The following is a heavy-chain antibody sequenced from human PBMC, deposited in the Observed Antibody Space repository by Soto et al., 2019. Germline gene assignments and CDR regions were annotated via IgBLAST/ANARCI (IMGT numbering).Heavy chain of an antibody. CDR2: IWHDGRSE. V-gene: IGHV3-33*01. Sequence: QVQLVESGGGVVQPGRSLRLSCAASGFTFSSYAMHWVRQAPGKGLEWVAVIWHDGRSEFYADSVRGRFIISRDNAKNSLYLQMNRMRAADTAVYYCARIDATTIFGVARARPLDYWGQGTLVTVSS. CDR1: GFTFSSYA. J-gene: IGHJ4*02. D-gene: IGHD3-3*01. CDR3: ARIDATTIFGVARARPLDY.